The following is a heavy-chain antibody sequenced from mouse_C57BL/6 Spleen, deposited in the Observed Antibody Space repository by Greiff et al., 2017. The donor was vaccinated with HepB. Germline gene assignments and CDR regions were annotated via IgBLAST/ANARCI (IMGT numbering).Heavy chain of an antibody. Sequence: EVQLVESGPVLVKPGASVKMSCKASGYTFTDYYMNWVKQSHGKSLEWIGVINPYNGGTSYNQKFKGKATLTVDKSSSTAYMELNSLTSEDSAVYYCARRHYYGSSYFDYWGQGTTLTVSS. CDR2: INPYNGGT. J-gene: IGHJ2*01. V-gene: IGHV1-19*01. CDR1: GYTFTDYY. D-gene: IGHD1-1*01. CDR3: ARRHYYGSSYFDY.